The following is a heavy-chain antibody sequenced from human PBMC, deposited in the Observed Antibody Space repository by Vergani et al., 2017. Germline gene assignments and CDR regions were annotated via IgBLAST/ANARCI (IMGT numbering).Heavy chain of an antibody. J-gene: IGHJ6*02. Sequence: QVQLVQSGAEVKKPGASVKVSCKASGYTFTGYYMHWVRQAPGQGLEWMGGIIPIFGTANYAQKFQGRVTMTRDTSIRTAYMELSRLRSDDTAVYYCARDLASVVFGQPYYYYYGMDVWGQGTTVTVSS. CDR1: GYTFTGYY. CDR2: IIPIFGTA. D-gene: IGHD3-3*01. CDR3: ARDLASVVFGQPYYYYYGMDV. V-gene: IGHV1-2*02.